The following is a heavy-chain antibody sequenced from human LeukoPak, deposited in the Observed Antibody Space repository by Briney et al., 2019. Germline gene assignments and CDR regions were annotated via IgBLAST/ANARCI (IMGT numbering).Heavy chain of an antibody. CDR1: GFTFSSYA. J-gene: IGHJ6*03. D-gene: IGHD4-11*01. CDR2: ISYDGSNK. Sequence: GGSLGLSCAASGFTFSSYAMHWVRQAPGKGLEWVAVISYDGSNKYYADSVKGRFTISRDNSKKTLYLQMDSLRAEDTAVYYCARDQTTVSLRKYYYYYMDVWGKGTTVTVSS. V-gene: IGHV3-30-3*01. CDR3: ARDQTTVSLRKYYYYYMDV.